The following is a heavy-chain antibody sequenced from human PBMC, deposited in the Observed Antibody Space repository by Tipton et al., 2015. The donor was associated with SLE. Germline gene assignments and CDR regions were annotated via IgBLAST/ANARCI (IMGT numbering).Heavy chain of an antibody. J-gene: IGHJ4*02. CDR2: VNDSGST. D-gene: IGHD2-15*01. CDR3: ARGYCSGGSCPLDY. Sequence: TLSLTCTVSGGSFSGYYWSWIRQSPGKGLEWIGEVNDSGSTIYNPSLQSRVTVSLDTSKSQFSLKLRSVTAADTAVYYCARGYCSGGSCPLDYWGQGTLVTVSS. V-gene: IGHV4-34*01. CDR1: GGSFSGYY.